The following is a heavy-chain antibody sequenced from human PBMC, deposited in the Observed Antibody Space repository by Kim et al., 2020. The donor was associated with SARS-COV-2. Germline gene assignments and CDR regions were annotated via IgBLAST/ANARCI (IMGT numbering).Heavy chain of an antibody. CDR3: LGGYYFDY. V-gene: IGHV1-3*01. J-gene: IGHJ4*02. D-gene: IGHD2-15*01. CDR2: IDCGNGNT. Sequence: ASVKVSCKTSGHTFTRDSIHWVRQAPGQRLEWMGGIDCGNGNTIYSQKFQGRVTFTTDTSASTAYMELSSLRSADSAVYYCLGGYYFDYWGQGTLVTVSS. CDR1: GHTFTRDS.